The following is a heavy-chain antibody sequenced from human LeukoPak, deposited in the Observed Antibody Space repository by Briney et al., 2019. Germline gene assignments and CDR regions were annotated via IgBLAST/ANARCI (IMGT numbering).Heavy chain of an antibody. J-gene: IGHJ5*02. D-gene: IGHD3-10*01. CDR1: GGSISSSSYY. CDR2: IYYSGST. V-gene: IGHV4-39*01. CDR3: ARHFGWFDP. Sequence: SETLSLTCTVSGGSISSSSYYWGWIRQPPGKGLEWIGSIYYSGSTYYNPSLKSRVTISVDTSKNQFSLKLSSVTAADTAVYYCARHFGWFDPWGQGTLVTVSS.